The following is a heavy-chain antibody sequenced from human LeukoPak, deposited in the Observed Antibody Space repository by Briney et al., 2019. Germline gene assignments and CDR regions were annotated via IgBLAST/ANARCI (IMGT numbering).Heavy chain of an antibody. J-gene: IGHJ4*02. CDR2: IYSGGST. CDR3: AVYDFWSGSYFDY. CDR1: GFTVSSNY. V-gene: IGHV3-53*01. Sequence: GGSLRLSCAASGFTVSSNYMSWVRQAPGKGLEWVSVIYSGGSTYYADSVKGRFTISRDNSKDTLYLQTNSLRAEDTAVYYCAVYDFWSGSYFDYWGQGTLVTVSS. D-gene: IGHD3-3*01.